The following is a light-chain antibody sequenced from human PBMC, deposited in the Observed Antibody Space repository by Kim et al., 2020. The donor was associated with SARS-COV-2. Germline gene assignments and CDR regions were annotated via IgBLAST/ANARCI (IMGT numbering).Light chain of an antibody. V-gene: IGKV3-20*01. CDR2: GAS. Sequence: PGERATLSCKASQSVSSSYLAWYQQKPGQAPRLLIYGASSRATGIPDRFSGSGSGTDFTLTISRLEPEDFAVYYCQQYGSSPRTFGQGTKVDIK. J-gene: IGKJ1*01. CDR3: QQYGSSPRT. CDR1: QSVSSSY.